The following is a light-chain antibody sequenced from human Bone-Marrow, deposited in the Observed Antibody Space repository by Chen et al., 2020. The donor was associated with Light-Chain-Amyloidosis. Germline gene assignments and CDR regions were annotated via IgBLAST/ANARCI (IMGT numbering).Light chain of an antibody. V-gene: IGLV3-21*02. J-gene: IGLJ3*02. Sequence: SYVLTQPSSVSVAPGQTATIACGGNNIGSTSVHWYQQTPGQAPLLVVYDDSDRPSGIPERSAGANSGNTATLTISRVEAGDEAYYYWQVWDRSSDRPVFGGGTKLTVL. CDR3: QVWDRSSDRPV. CDR2: DDS. CDR1: NIGSTS.